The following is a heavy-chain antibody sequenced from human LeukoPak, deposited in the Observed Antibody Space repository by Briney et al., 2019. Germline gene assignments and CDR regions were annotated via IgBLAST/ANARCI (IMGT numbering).Heavy chain of an antibody. Sequence: PGGSLRLSCVASGFTFSSYWMHWVRQAPGKGLEWVAVISYDGSNKYYADSVKGRFTISRDNAKNSLYLQMNSLRAEDTAVYYCAREGPGAMVIRAGNYMDVWGKGTTVTVSS. D-gene: IGHD5-18*01. V-gene: IGHV3-30*03. CDR3: AREGPGAMVIRAGNYMDV. CDR1: GFTFSSYW. CDR2: ISYDGSNK. J-gene: IGHJ6*03.